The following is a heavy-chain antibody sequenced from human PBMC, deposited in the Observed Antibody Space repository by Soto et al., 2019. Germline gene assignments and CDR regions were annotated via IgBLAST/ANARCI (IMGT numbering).Heavy chain of an antibody. Sequence: PGESLKISCKASGYSFTSYWIGWVRQMPGKGLEWMGIIYPGDSDTRYSPSFQGQVTISADKSISTAYLQWSSLKASDTAMYYCASQLEYSSDWYYFDYWGQGTLVTVSS. CDR2: IYPGDSDT. CDR1: GYSFTSYW. J-gene: IGHJ4*02. V-gene: IGHV5-51*01. CDR3: ASQLEYSSDWYYFDY. D-gene: IGHD6-19*01.